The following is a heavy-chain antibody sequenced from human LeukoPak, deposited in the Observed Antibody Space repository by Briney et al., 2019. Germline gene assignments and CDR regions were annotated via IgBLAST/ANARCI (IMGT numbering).Heavy chain of an antibody. CDR2: IYYSGST. J-gene: IGHJ3*02. CDR3: ARQYYDISAGAFDI. V-gene: IGHV4-39*01. CDR1: GGSISISSYY. D-gene: IGHD3-9*01. Sequence: SWETLALTCTVSGGSISISSYYWGWIRQPPGKGLEWIGSIYYSGSTYYNPSLKSRVTISVDTSKNQFSLKLSSVTAADTAVYYCARQYYDISAGAFDIWGQGTMVTVSS.